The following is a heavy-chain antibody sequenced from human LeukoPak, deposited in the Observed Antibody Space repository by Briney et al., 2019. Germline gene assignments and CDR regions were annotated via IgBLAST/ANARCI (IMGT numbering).Heavy chain of an antibody. Sequence: GASVKVSCKASGYTFTSYGISWVRQAPGQGLEWMGWISAYNGNTNYAQKLQGRVTMTTDTSTSTAYMELRSLRSDDTAVYYRARVRDYDFWSGYIVGGNGNFDYWGQGTLVTVSS. CDR1: GYTFTSYG. D-gene: IGHD3-3*01. J-gene: IGHJ4*02. V-gene: IGHV1-18*01. CDR2: ISAYNGNT. CDR3: ARVRDYDFWSGYIVGGNGNFDY.